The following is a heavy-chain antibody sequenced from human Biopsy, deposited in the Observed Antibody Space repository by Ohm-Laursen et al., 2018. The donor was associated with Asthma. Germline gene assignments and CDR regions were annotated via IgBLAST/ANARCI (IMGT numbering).Heavy chain of an antibody. V-gene: IGHV3-30-3*01. Sequence: SLRLSCSAPGRHFGSYNMHWARQAPGKGLEWVAVITFDGSTQHYGDSVKGRFTISRDNSKNMLFLQMNSLRAEDTAVYYCLRDTLGYYFDIWGQGTQVTVSS. CDR3: LRDTLGYYFDI. CDR1: GRHFGSYN. CDR2: ITFDGSTQ. J-gene: IGHJ4*02. D-gene: IGHD6-13*01.